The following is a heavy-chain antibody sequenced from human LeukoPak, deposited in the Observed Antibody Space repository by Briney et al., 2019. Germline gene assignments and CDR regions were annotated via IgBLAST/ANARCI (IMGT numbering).Heavy chain of an antibody. Sequence: SDTLTLTCTVSGGSFNRRSFFRAWSRKPPGKGLEWIGCIYLSRSTLYHPSLKSRLIMYVDTSSNQFSLQLTPVTAADTAMYYCARQRVLPATHFDFWGEGTLVSVS. D-gene: IGHD2-15*01. V-gene: IGHV4-39*01. CDR2: IYLSRST. J-gene: IGHJ4*02. CDR3: ARQRVLPATHFDF. CDR1: GGSFNRRSFF.